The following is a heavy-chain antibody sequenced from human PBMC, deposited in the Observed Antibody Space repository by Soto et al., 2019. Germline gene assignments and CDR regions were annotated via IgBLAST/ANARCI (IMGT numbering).Heavy chain of an antibody. Sequence: QVQLVESGGGVVQPGRSLRLSCAASGFTFSNYGMNWVRQAPGKGLEWVAIIWYDGSNKYYADSVKGRFTISRDDSKNTLYLQMSSLRAEDTAVYYCATERGSGSSERSSGSSLGCFESWGQGTLVTVSS. CDR1: GFTFSNYG. CDR2: IWYDGSNK. CDR3: ATERGSGSSERSSGSSLGCFES. V-gene: IGHV3-33*01. D-gene: IGHD3-10*01. J-gene: IGHJ4*02.